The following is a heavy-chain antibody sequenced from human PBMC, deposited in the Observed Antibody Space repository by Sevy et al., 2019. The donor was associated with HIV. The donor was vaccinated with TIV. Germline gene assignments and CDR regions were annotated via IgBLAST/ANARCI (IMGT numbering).Heavy chain of an antibody. CDR2: IGGSADYT. V-gene: IGHV3-23*01. CDR1: GFTFSSYA. J-gene: IGHJ4*02. Sequence: GGYLRLSCVTSGFTFSSYAMSWVRQTPGKGLEWVSAIGGSADYTYYSDSVKGRFTISRDNSKNTLYLQMNSLRAEDTAVYYCAKVPDCGYYYYFDYWGQGTLVTVSS. CDR3: AKVPDCGYYYYFDY. D-gene: IGHD3-22*01.